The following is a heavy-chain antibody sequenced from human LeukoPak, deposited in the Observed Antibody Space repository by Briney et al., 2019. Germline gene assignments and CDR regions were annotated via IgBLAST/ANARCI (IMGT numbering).Heavy chain of an antibody. Sequence: PSETLSLTCTVSGGSISSYYWSWIRQPAGKGLEWIGRIYTSGSTNYNPSLKSRVTISVDTSKNQFSLKLSSVTAADTAVYYCARHITMVRGVGYYYMDVWGKGTTVTISS. CDR3: ARHITMVRGVGYYYMDV. CDR2: IYTSGST. V-gene: IGHV4-4*07. D-gene: IGHD3-10*01. J-gene: IGHJ6*03. CDR1: GGSISSYY.